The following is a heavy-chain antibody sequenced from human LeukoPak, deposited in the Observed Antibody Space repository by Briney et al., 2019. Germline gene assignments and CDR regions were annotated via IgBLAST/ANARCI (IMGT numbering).Heavy chain of an antibody. Sequence: PGRSLRLSCAASGFTFSSYGMHWVRQVPGKGLEWVAVIWYDGSNKYYADSVKGRFTISRDNSKNTLYLQMNSLRAEDTAVYYCASSYGDYGDYWGQGTLVTVSS. CDR1: GFTFSSYG. J-gene: IGHJ4*02. CDR2: IWYDGSNK. V-gene: IGHV3-33*01. D-gene: IGHD4-17*01. CDR3: ASSYGDYGDY.